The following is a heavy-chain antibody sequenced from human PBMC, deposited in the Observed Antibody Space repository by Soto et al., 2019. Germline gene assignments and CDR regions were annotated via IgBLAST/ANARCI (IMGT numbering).Heavy chain of an antibody. CDR1: GGSISSSSYY. J-gene: IGHJ4*02. D-gene: IGHD2-8*02. V-gene: IGHV4-39*01. CDR2: IYYSGST. CDR3: ARQDTGRFDY. Sequence: QLQLQESGPGLVKPSETLSLTCTVSGGSISSSSYYWGWIRQPPGKGLEWIGSIYYSGSTHYNPSLKSRVTISVDTSKNQFSLKLSSVTAADTAVYYCARQDTGRFDYWGQGTLVTVSS.